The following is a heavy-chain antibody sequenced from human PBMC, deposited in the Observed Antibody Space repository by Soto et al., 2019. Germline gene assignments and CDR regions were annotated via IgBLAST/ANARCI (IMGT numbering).Heavy chain of an antibody. CDR3: ARDLRRRLSSSWYLVPSPFDY. V-gene: IGHV3-21*01. CDR1: GFTFSSYS. D-gene: IGHD6-13*01. Sequence: PGGSLRLSCAASGFTFSSYSMNWVRQAPGKGLEWVSSISSSSSYIYYADPVKGRFTISRDNAKNSLYLQMNSLRAEDTAVYYCARDLRRRLSSSWYLVPSPFDYWGQGTLVTVSS. J-gene: IGHJ4*02. CDR2: ISSSSSYI.